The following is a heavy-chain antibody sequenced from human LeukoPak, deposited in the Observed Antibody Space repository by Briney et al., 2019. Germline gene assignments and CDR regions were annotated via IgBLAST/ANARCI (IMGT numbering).Heavy chain of an antibody. CDR2: IYYSGST. Sequence: PSETLSLTCTVSGGSISSYYWSCIRQPPGKGLEWIGYIYYSGSTNYNPSLKSRVTISVDTSKNHFSLKLSSVTAADTAVYYCARDQGDTALVFDYWGQGTLVTVSS. J-gene: IGHJ4*02. CDR3: ARDQGDTALVFDY. V-gene: IGHV4-59*01. CDR1: GGSISSYY. D-gene: IGHD5-18*01.